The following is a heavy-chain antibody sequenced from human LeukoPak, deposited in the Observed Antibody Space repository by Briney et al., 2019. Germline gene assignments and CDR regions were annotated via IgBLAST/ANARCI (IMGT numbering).Heavy chain of an antibody. D-gene: IGHD3-22*01. CDR2: IYYDGRT. V-gene: IGHV4-39*07. J-gene: IGHJ5*02. Sequence: SETLSLTCSVSGGSITNKNYYWGWIRQPPGKGLEWIGNIYYDGRTYYNPSLKSRVTISVDTSKNQFSLKLSSVTAADTAVYYCARDLDSSGYAGFDPWGQGTLVTVSS. CDR3: ARDLDSSGYAGFDP. CDR1: GGSITNKNYY.